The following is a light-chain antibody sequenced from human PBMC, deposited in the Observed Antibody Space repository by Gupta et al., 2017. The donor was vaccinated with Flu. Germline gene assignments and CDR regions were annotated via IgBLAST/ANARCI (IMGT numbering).Light chain of an antibody. CDR2: DVS. CDR3: HSQKSTNNLWV. J-gene: IGLJ3*02. Sequence: SALTQPASVSGSPGPSITITCTGTNSDSGGSNYVSWYQQHPGQAPILIIYDVSNRPSGVSSRFSGSKSGNTASLTITGLEAEDEGDYFCHSQKSTNNLWVFGAGTKLTVL. CDR1: NSDSGGSNY. V-gene: IGLV2-14*01.